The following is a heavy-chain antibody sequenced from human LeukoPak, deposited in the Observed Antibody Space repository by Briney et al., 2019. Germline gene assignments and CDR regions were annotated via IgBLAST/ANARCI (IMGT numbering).Heavy chain of an antibody. Sequence: ASVKVSCKASGYTFTSYYTHWVRQAPGQGLEWMGITNPSGGSTSYAQKFQGRVTMTRDTSTSTVYMELSSLRSEDTAVYYCARVAYSGSYHDAFDIRGPGTMVTVSS. V-gene: IGHV1-46*01. CDR1: GYTFTSYY. CDR2: TNPSGGST. D-gene: IGHD1-26*01. J-gene: IGHJ3*02. CDR3: ARVAYSGSYHDAFDI.